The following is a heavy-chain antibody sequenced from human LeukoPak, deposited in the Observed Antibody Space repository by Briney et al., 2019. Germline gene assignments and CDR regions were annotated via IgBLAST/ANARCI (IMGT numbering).Heavy chain of an antibody. D-gene: IGHD2-15*01. V-gene: IGHV3-23*01. CDR2: ITGGGTNT. CDR3: AKGTLESCSGSRCYPFDY. CDR1: RFTFTTYA. J-gene: IGHJ4*02. Sequence: PGGSLRLSCVASRFTFTTYAMAWVRQAPGKKLECVAVITGGGTNTYHADSVKGRFTISRDNSKNTLSLQMNSLRVEDTAKYYCAKGTLESCSGSRCYPFDYWARAPWSPSPQ.